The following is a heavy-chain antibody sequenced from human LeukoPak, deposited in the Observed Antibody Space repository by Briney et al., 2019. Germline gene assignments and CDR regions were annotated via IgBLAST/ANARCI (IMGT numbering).Heavy chain of an antibody. CDR1: GYTFTSYY. V-gene: IGHV1-46*01. Sequence: ASVKVSCKASGYTFTSYYMHWVRQAPGQGLERMGIINPSGGSTSYAQKFQGRVTMTRDMSTSTVYMELSSLRAEDTAVYYCARAYCSGGSCYSLDYWGQGTLVTVSS. CDR3: ARAYCSGGSCYSLDY. CDR2: INPSGGST. D-gene: IGHD2-15*01. J-gene: IGHJ4*02.